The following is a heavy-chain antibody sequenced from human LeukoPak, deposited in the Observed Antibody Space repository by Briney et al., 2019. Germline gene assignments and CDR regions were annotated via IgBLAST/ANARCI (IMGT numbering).Heavy chain of an antibody. Sequence: GASVKVSCKASGYTFTSYGISWVRQAPGQGLEWMGWISAYNGNTNYAQKLQGRVTMTTDTSTSTAYMELRSLRSDDTAVYYCAREVNYRWATQLYDYVWGSYRSVYYMDVWGKGTTVTISS. CDR3: AREVNYRWATQLYDYVWGSYRSVYYMDV. V-gene: IGHV1-18*01. D-gene: IGHD3-16*02. J-gene: IGHJ6*03. CDR1: GYTFTSYG. CDR2: ISAYNGNT.